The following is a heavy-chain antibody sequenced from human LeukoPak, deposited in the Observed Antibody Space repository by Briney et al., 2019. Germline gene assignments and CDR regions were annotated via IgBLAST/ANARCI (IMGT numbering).Heavy chain of an antibody. CDR2: ISSSSSTI. V-gene: IGHV3-48*01. Sequence: GGSLRLSCAASGFTFSSYSMNWVRQAPGKGLEWVSYISSSSSTIYYADSVKGRFTISRDNAKNSLYLQMNSLRAEDTAVYYCARNGDYSRLGAFDIWGQGTMVTASS. J-gene: IGHJ3*02. CDR1: GFTFSSYS. CDR3: ARNGDYSRLGAFDI. D-gene: IGHD4-17*01.